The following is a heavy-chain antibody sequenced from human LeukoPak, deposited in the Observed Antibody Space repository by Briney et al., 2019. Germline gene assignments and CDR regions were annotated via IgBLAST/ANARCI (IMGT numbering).Heavy chain of an antibody. D-gene: IGHD2-21*01. CDR1: GYTFTSYD. CDR2: MNPNSDNT. Sequence: GASVKVSCKASGYTFTSYDINWVRQATGQGLEWMGWMNPNSDNTGYAQKFQGRVTMTRNTSISTAYMELSSLRSEDTAVYYCARPGCGGNCYYRMDVWGKGATVTVSS. CDR3: ARPGCGGNCYYRMDV. V-gene: IGHV1-8*01. J-gene: IGHJ6*04.